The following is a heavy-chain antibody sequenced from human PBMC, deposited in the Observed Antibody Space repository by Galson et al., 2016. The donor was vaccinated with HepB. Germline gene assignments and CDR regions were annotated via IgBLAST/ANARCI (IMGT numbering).Heavy chain of an antibody. D-gene: IGHD3-10*01. Sequence: SVKVSCKASGYNFTGYSMQWVRQAPGQGLEWMGLMNPSGVSTSYAQKFRGRVTMTTDTSTSTVYLELSSLRFDDTAVYFCAREIIEIGTGAFYIWGQGTVVTVSS. J-gene: IGHJ3*02. CDR1: GYNFTGYS. V-gene: IGHV1-46*01. CDR3: AREIIEIGTGAFYI. CDR2: MNPSGVST.